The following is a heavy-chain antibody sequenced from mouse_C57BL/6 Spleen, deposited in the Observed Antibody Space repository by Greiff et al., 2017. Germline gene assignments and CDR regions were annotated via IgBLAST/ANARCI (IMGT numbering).Heavy chain of an antibody. CDR2: IDPSDSYT. CDR3: ARSYEEGFAY. CDR1: GYTFTSYW. V-gene: IGHV1-69*01. Sequence: VQLVESGAELVMPGASVKLSCKASGYTFTSYWMHWVKQRPGQGLEWIGEIDPSDSYTNYNQKFKGKSTLTVDKSSSTAYMQLSSLTSEDSAVYYCARSYEEGFAYWGQGTLVTVSA. J-gene: IGHJ3*01. D-gene: IGHD2-3*01.